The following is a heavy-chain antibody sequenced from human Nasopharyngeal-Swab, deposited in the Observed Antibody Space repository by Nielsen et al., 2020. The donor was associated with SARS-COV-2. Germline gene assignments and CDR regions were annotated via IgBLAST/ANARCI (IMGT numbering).Heavy chain of an antibody. J-gene: IGHJ5*02. D-gene: IGHD2-15*01. CDR3: ARDGYCSGGSCYWGTYNWFDP. CDR2: ISYDGSNK. CDR1: GFTFSSYG. V-gene: IGHV3-30*03. Sequence: GESLKISCAASGFTFSSYGMHWVRQAPGKGLEWVAVISYDGSNKYYADSVKGRFTISRDNSKNTLYLQMNSLRAEDTAVYYCARDGYCSGGSCYWGTYNWFDPRGQGTLVTVSS.